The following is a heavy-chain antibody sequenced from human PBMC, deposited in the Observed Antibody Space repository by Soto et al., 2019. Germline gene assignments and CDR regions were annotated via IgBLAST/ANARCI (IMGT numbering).Heavy chain of an antibody. CDR3: AYSSGWSRDHWFDP. CDR1: GYTFTSYG. J-gene: IGHJ5*02. CDR2: ISAYNGNT. V-gene: IGHV1-18*01. Sequence: ASVKVSCKASGYTFTSYGLNWVRQAPGQGLEWMGWISAYNGNTNYAQKFQGRVTMTTDTSTSTAYMELSSLRSEDTAVYYCAYSSGWSRDHWFDPWGQGTLVTVSS. D-gene: IGHD6-19*01.